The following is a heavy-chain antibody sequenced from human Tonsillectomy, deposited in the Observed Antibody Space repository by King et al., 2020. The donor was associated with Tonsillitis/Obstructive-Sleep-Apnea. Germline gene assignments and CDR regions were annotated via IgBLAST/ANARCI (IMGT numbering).Heavy chain of an antibody. CDR3: AREQRSFPNYYDSSGYYSDY. CDR1: GFTFSSYS. CDR2: ISSSSSYI. D-gene: IGHD3-22*01. J-gene: IGHJ4*02. Sequence: VQLVESGGGLVKPGGSLRLSCAASGFTFSSYSMNWVRQAPGKGLEWVSSISSSSSYIYYADSVKGRFTISRDNAKNSLYRQMNSLRAEDTAVYYCAREQRSFPNYYDSSGYYSDYWGQGTLVTVSS. V-gene: IGHV3-21*01.